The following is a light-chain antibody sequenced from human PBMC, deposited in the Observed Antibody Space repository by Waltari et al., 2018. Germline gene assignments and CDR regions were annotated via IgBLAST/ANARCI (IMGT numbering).Light chain of an antibody. J-gene: IGLJ2*01. CDR1: TSDVGGYNY. CDR2: EVS. Sequence: QSALTQPASVSGSPGQSITISCTGTTSDVGGYNYASCYQQHPGNDPKLMIYEVSHRPSGVYNRFSGSKSGSTAYLIISGLQDEDEADYYCSSYTSNSMVVGGGTKLTVL. V-gene: IGLV2-14*01. CDR3: SSYTSNSMV.